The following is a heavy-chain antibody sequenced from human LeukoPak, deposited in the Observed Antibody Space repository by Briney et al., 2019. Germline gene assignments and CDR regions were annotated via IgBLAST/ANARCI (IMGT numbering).Heavy chain of an antibody. CDR3: ARRVTARPGAYYFDY. CDR2: FYYSGST. J-gene: IGHJ4*02. CDR1: GGSISSSSYY. D-gene: IGHD6-6*01. Sequence: PSETLSLTCTVSGGSISSSSYYWGWIRQPPGKGLEWIGSFYYSGSTYYNPSLKSRVTISVDTSKNQFSLKLSSVTAADTAVYYCARRVTARPGAYYFDYWGQGTLVTVSS. V-gene: IGHV4-39*01.